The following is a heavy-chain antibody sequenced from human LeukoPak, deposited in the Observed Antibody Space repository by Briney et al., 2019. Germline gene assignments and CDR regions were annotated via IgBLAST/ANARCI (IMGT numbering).Heavy chain of an antibody. Sequence: ASVKVSCKASGYTFTSYDINWVRQATGQGLEWMGWMNPNSGNTGYAQKFQGRVTMTRNTSISTAYTELSSLRSEDTAVYYCARVSRRGYYFDYWGQGTLVTVSS. CDR2: MNPNSGNT. CDR3: ARVSRRGYYFDY. V-gene: IGHV1-8*01. CDR1: GYTFTSYD. J-gene: IGHJ4*02. D-gene: IGHD2/OR15-2a*01.